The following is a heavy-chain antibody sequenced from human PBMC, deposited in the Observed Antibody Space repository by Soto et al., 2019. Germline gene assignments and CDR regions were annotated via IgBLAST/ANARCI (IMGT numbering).Heavy chain of an antibody. CDR3: VRGQPHRITIFEVVIRSYDYGMDV. V-gene: IGHV4-34*01. J-gene: IGHJ6*02. D-gene: IGHD3-3*02. CDR2: INYRGSS. CDR1: GGSFTGYY. Sequence: QVQLQQWGAGLLKPSETLSLTCAVYGGSFTGYYWTWIRQTPGKGLEWIGEINYRGSSYYNPSLESRLSLAVDSSKNQSSLKLRSVTAADTAVYFCVRGQPHRITIFEVVIRSYDYGMDVWGQGTTVTVSS.